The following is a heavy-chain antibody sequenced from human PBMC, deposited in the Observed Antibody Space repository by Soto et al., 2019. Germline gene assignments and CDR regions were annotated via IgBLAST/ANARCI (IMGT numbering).Heavy chain of an antibody. V-gene: IGHV3-9*01. Sequence: EVQLVESGGGLVQPGRSLRLSCAASGFTFDDYAMHWVRQAPGKGLEWVSGISWNSGSIGYADSVKGRFTISRDNAKNSLYLQMNSLRSEDTALYYCARDGRFWQWFGELSPYGMDVWGQGTTVTVSS. CDR3: ARDGRFWQWFGELSPYGMDV. CDR1: GFTFDDYA. CDR2: ISWNSGSI. D-gene: IGHD3-10*01. J-gene: IGHJ6*02.